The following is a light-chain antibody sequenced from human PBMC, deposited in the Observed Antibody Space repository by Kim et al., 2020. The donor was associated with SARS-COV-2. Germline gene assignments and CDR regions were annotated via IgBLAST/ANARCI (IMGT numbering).Light chain of an antibody. V-gene: IGLV3-1*01. J-gene: IGLJ1*01. CDR3: QAWDSSTRV. CDR1: KLGDNY. CDR2: QDS. Sequence: VFQGQTSSFTCSGDKLGDNYACCYQQKPGQSPVLVIYQDSKRPSGIPERFSGSNSGNTATLTISGTQAMVEADYYCQAWDSSTRVFGTGTKFTVL.